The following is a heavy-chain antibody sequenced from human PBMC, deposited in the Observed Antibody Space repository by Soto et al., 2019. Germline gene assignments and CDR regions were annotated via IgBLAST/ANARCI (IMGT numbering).Heavy chain of an antibody. V-gene: IGHV4-39*01. CDR1: GGSIDRSNYY. CDR3: ATQEVGGSYVYTFDP. Sequence: SETLSLTCTVSGGSIDRSNYYWDWIRQPPGKGLEWIGSIYYSGSTYYNPSLKSRVTISVDTSKNQFSLKLSSVTAADTAVYYCATQEVGGSYVYTFDPWGQGTLVTVSS. J-gene: IGHJ5*02. D-gene: IGHD1-26*01. CDR2: IYYSGST.